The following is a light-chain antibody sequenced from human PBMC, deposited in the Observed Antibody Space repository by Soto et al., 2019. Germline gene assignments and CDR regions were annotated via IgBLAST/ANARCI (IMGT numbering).Light chain of an antibody. Sequence: QSGLTQPASVSGSPGQSITISCAGSSGDIGGNNYVSWFQQQPGKAPKVILHDVTIRPSGVSNRFSGSKSGNTASLTISGLQAEDEAMYYCNSFTTSSTLLFGGGTKLTVL. J-gene: IGLJ3*02. V-gene: IGLV2-14*01. CDR1: SGDIGGNNY. CDR3: NSFTTSSTLL. CDR2: DVT.